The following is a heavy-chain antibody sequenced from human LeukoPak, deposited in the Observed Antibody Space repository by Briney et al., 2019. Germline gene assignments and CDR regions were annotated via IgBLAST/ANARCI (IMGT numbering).Heavy chain of an antibody. Sequence: GGSLRLSCAASGFTFSSYAMSWVRQAPGKGLEWVSGISGSGDNTYYADSVKGRFTISRDNSKNTLYVQVNSLGTEDTAAYYCARERGRGRDSPWFDYWGQGTLVTVSS. V-gene: IGHV3-23*01. CDR3: ARERGRGRDSPWFDY. CDR1: GFTFSSYA. D-gene: IGHD1-26*01. CDR2: ISGSGDNT. J-gene: IGHJ4*02.